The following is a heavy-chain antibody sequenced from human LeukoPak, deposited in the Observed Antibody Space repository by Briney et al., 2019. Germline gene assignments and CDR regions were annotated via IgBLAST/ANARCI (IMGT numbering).Heavy chain of an antibody. Sequence: GGSLRLSCAASGFTFSSYSMNWVRQAPGEGLEWVSSISSSSSYIYYADSVKGRFTISRDNAKNSLYLQMNSLRAEDTAVYYCARDLDSSGYPPDWGQGTLVTVSS. CDR1: GFTFSSYS. J-gene: IGHJ4*02. CDR2: ISSSSSYI. CDR3: ARDLDSSGYPPD. V-gene: IGHV3-21*01. D-gene: IGHD3-22*01.